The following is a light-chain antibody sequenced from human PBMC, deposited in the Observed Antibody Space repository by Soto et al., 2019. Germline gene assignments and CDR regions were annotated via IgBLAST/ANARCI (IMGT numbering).Light chain of an antibody. Sequence: ELALTQTPATLSLSPGDRATLSCRASQRVSSYLAWYQQKPGQAPRLLIDDASNRATGIPARFSGSGSGTDFTLTISSLEPEDFAVYYCQQRSNWITFGQGTRLEIK. CDR1: QRVSSY. J-gene: IGKJ5*01. CDR3: QQRSNWIT. CDR2: DAS. V-gene: IGKV3-11*01.